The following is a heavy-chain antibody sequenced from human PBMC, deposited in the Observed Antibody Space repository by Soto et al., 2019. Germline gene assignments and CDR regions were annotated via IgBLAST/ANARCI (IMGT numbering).Heavy chain of an antibody. V-gene: IGHV1-69*02. D-gene: IGHD3-22*01. CDR1: GGTFSSYT. CDR2: IIPILGIA. J-gene: IGHJ4*02. CDR3: ARGDYYDSSGQFDY. Sequence: QVQLVQSGAEVKKPGSSVKVSCKASGGTFSSYTIGWVRQAPGQGLEWMGRIIPILGIANYAQKFQGRVTITADKSTSTAYMELSSLRSEDTAVYYCARGDYYDSSGQFDYWGQGTLVTVSS.